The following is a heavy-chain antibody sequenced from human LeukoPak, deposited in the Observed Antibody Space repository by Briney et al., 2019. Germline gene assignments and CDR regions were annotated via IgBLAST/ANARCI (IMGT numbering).Heavy chain of an antibody. CDR2: IYYDGST. V-gene: IGHV4-59*08. D-gene: IGHD1-1*01. J-gene: IGHJ1*01. CDR1: CGSITRYY. Sequence: SETLSLTCTVSCGSITRYYWSWIRQPPGQGLEWVGYIYYDGSTDYNSSLKSRVTISIGTSKNHFSLNLTSVTAADTAVYYCARSLGFYNDYSAYGHWGQGTLVTVAS. CDR3: ARSLGFYNDYSAYGH.